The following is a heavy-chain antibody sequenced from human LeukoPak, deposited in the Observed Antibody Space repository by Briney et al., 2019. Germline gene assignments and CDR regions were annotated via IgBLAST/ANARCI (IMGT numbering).Heavy chain of an antibody. CDR2: INPNSGGT. Sequence: ASVKVSCKASGYTFTGYYMHWVRQAPGQGLEWMGWINPNSGGTNYAQKFQGRVTMTRDTSISTAYMELSRLRSDDTAVYYCARGQGVWFGDLNWFDPWGQGTLVTVSS. V-gene: IGHV1-2*02. J-gene: IGHJ5*02. D-gene: IGHD3-10*01. CDR1: GYTFTGYY. CDR3: ARGQGVWFGDLNWFDP.